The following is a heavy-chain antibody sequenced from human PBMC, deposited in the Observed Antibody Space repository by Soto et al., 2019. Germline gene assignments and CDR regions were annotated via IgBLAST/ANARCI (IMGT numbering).Heavy chain of an antibody. D-gene: IGHD6-13*01. J-gene: IGHJ4*02. Sequence: QVQLVQSGAEVKKPGASVKVSCKVSGYTLTELSMHWVRQAPGKGLEWMGGFDPEDGETIYAQKFQCIVPMNXDTSTDTAYMELSSLRSEDTAVYYCATAPGSWYLDWGQGTLVTVSS. V-gene: IGHV1-24*01. CDR3: ATAPGSWYLD. CDR1: GYTLTELS. CDR2: FDPEDGET.